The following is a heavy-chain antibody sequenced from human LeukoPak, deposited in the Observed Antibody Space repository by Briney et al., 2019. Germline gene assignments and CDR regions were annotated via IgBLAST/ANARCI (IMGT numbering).Heavy chain of an antibody. Sequence: SETLSLTCTVSGASITSYYWSWIRQAAGKGLEWIGRIYPSGSTNYNPSLKSRVTISVDTSKNQFSLKLSSVTAADTAVYYCARSCGGDCPLGYWGQGTLVTVSS. CDR1: GASITSYY. CDR3: ARSCGGDCPLGY. D-gene: IGHD2-21*02. V-gene: IGHV4-4*07. CDR2: IYPSGST. J-gene: IGHJ4*02.